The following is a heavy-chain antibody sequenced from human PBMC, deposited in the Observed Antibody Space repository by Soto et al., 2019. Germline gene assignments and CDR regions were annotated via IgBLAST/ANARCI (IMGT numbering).Heavy chain of an antibody. V-gene: IGHV1-8*02. CDR2: MNPNSGNT. Sequence: ASVKVSCKASGYTFTSYGISWVRQAPGQGLEWMGWMNPNSGNTGYAQKFQGRVTMTRNTSISTAYMELSSLRSEDTAVYYCARGVYSGYVSYYYYYYMDVWGKGTTVTVSS. CDR3: ARGVYSGYVSYYYYYYMDV. J-gene: IGHJ6*03. CDR1: GYTFTSYG. D-gene: IGHD5-12*01.